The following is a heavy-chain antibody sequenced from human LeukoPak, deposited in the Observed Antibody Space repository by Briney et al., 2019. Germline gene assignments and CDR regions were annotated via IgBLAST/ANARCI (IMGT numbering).Heavy chain of an antibody. V-gene: IGHV3-7*01. D-gene: IGHD2-2*01. CDR3: AREYLVVIPAAIQYYFDY. CDR1: GFTFSSYW. CDR2: IKQDGSEK. Sequence: PGGSLRLSCAASGFTFSSYWMSWVRQAPGKGLEWVANIKQDGSEKYYADSVKGRFTISRDNAKNSLYLQMNSLRPEDTAVYYCAREYLVVIPAAIQYYFDYWGQGTLVTVSS. J-gene: IGHJ4*02.